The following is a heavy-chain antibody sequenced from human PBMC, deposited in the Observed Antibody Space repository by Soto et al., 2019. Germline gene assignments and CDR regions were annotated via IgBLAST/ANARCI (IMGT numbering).Heavy chain of an antibody. CDR1: GGSISSSSYY. V-gene: IGHV4-39*01. Sequence: SETLSLTCTVSGGSISSSSYYWGWIRQPPGKGLEWIGSIYYSGSTYYNPSLKSRVTISVDTSKNQFSLKLSSVTAADTAVYYCARGRATVTTSGRFDPWGQGTLVTVSS. CDR2: IYYSGST. J-gene: IGHJ5*02. D-gene: IGHD4-17*01. CDR3: ARGRATVTTSGRFDP.